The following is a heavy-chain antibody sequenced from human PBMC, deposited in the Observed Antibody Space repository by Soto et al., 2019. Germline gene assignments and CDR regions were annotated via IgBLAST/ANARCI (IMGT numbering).Heavy chain of an antibody. J-gene: IGHJ4*02. CDR2: INPNSGGT. D-gene: IGHD7-27*01. Sequence: ASVKVSCKASGYTFTGYYMHWVRRAPGQGLEWMGWINPNSGGTNYAQKFQGWVTMTRDTSISTAYMELSRLRSDDTAVYYCARVGGANWGNFDYWGQGTLVTV. CDR1: GYTFTGYY. V-gene: IGHV1-2*04. CDR3: ARVGGANWGNFDY.